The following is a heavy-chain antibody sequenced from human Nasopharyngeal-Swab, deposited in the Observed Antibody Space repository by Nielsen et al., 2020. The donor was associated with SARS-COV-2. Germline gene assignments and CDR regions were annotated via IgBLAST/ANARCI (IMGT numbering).Heavy chain of an antibody. Sequence: SETLSLTCAVYGGSFSGYYWSWIRQPPGKGLEWIGEIDHSGSTNYNPSLKSRVTISVDTSKNQFSLKLSSVTAADTAVYYCARGLERLGYYFDHWGQGTLVTVSS. J-gene: IGHJ4*02. D-gene: IGHD3-3*01. CDR1: GGSFSGYY. CDR2: IDHSGST. V-gene: IGHV4-34*01. CDR3: ARGLERLGYYFDH.